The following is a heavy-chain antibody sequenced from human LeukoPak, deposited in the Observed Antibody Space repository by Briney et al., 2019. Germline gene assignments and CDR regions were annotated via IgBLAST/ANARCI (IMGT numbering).Heavy chain of an antibody. Sequence: ASVKVSCKASGYTFTAYDFHWVRLAPGQGLEWMGWINLNSGVTRHAQKFQDRVTMTRDTSITTAYMELSRLRSDDTAVYYCARDETAATGIAMDVWGQGTTVTVSS. D-gene: IGHD6-13*01. V-gene: IGHV1-2*02. J-gene: IGHJ6*02. CDR2: INLNSGVT. CDR1: GYTFTAYD. CDR3: ARDETAATGIAMDV.